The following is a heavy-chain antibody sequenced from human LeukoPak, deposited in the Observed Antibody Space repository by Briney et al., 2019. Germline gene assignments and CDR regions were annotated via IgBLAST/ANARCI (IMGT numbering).Heavy chain of an antibody. CDR2: LYSAGST. Sequence: PGGSLRLSCAASGFSVSSNYMIWVRQAPGKGLEWVSVLYSAGSTYYADSVKGRFTISRDNSKNTLYLQMNSLKAEDTAVYYCASGGARQWLVHGDYWGQGTLVTVSS. J-gene: IGHJ4*02. CDR1: GFSVSSNY. V-gene: IGHV3-53*01. D-gene: IGHD6-19*01. CDR3: ASGGARQWLVHGDY.